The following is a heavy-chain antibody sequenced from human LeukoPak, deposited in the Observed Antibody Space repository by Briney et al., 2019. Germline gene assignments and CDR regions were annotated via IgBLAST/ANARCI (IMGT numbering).Heavy chain of an antibody. CDR2: IYHSGST. D-gene: IGHD3-22*01. CDR1: GYSISSGYY. CDR3: ARSRGDRYYSVSSGYYSFDY. V-gene: IGHV4-38-2*01. J-gene: IGHJ4*02. Sequence: PSETLSLTCGVSGYSISSGYYWGWIRQPPGKGLEWIGSIYHSGSTYYNPSLKSRVTISVDTSKNQFSLKLSSVTAADTAVYYCARSRGDRYYSVSSGYYSFDYWGQGTLVTVSS.